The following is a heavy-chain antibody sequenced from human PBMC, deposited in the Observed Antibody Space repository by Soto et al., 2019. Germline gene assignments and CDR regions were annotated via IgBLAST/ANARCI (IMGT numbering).Heavy chain of an antibody. Sequence: QVQLVQSGAEVKKPGASVKVSCKASGYTFTSYGITWVRQAPGQGLEWMGWISAYSGNTNYAQKLQGRFTMTTDTSTRTAYMELWTLRSDDTAVYYCSSGTWNYVLHWFDPWGQRTLVTLSS. CDR1: GYTFTSYG. CDR3: SSGTWNYVLHWFDP. D-gene: IGHD1-7*01. CDR2: ISAYSGNT. V-gene: IGHV1-18*01. J-gene: IGHJ5*02.